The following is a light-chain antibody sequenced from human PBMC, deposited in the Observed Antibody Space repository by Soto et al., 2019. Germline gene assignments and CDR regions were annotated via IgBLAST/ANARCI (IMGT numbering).Light chain of an antibody. CDR3: QSYDSSLSGSEV. J-gene: IGLJ1*01. V-gene: IGLV1-40*01. Sequence: QSVLTQPPSVSAAPGQKVTISCSGSSSNIGNNYVSWFQQLPGTAPKLLIYGNSNRPSGVPDRFSGSKSGTSASLAITGLQAEDEADYYCQSYDSSLSGSEVFGTGTKLTVL. CDR2: GNS. CDR1: SSNIGNNY.